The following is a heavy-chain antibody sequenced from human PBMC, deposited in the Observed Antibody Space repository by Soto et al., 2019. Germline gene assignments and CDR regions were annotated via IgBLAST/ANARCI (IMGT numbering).Heavy chain of an antibody. J-gene: IGHJ4*02. D-gene: IGHD3-22*01. V-gene: IGHV4-39*01. CDR3: ARLAYYFDSSGSYQTSPFDY. Sequence: SETLSLTCTVSGGSISSSRYYWGWVRQPPGKGLEWIGIIYHSGSAYYNPSLESRVTISADTSNNQFSLKPISVTAADTAVYYCARLAYYFDSSGSYQTSPFDYWGQGALVTVSS. CDR2: IYHSGSA. CDR1: GGSISSSRYY.